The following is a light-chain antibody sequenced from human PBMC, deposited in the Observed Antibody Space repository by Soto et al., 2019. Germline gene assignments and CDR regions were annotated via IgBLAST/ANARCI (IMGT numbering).Light chain of an antibody. J-gene: IGLJ3*02. CDR1: FSNIGTNY. CDR2: RSN. V-gene: IGLV1-47*01. Sequence: SVLTQPPSASGTPGQRVTISCSGSFSNIGTNYVYWYQQLPGTAPKLLIYRSNQRPSGVPDRFSGSRSGTPASLAISGLRSEDEADYYCAAWDDSLSGWVFGGGTQLTVL. CDR3: AAWDDSLSGWV.